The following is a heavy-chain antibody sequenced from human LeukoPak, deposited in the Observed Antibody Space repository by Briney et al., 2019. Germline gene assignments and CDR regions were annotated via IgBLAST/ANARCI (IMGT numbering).Heavy chain of an antibody. CDR1: GYTFTSYY. Sequence: ASVEVSCKASGYTFTSYYMHWVRQAPGQGLEWMGIINPSGGSTSYAQKFQGRVTMTRDTSTSTVYMELSSLRSEDTAVYYCARLPATMIVVNDWGQGTLVTVSS. CDR3: ARLPATMIVVND. CDR2: INPSGGST. J-gene: IGHJ4*02. V-gene: IGHV1-46*01. D-gene: IGHD3-22*01.